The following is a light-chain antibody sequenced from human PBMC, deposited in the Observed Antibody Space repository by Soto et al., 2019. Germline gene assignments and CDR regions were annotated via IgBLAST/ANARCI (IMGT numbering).Light chain of an antibody. CDR1: QSVGSSY. CDR3: QQYATSLWT. J-gene: IGKJ1*01. Sequence: EIVLTQSPGTLSVSPGERATLSCRASQSVGSSYLAWYQQKPGQAPRLLIFGASNRATGIPERFGGSGSGTDFTLTIYRREHEDVAVYYCQQYATSLWTFGQGTRVEIK. V-gene: IGKV3-20*01. CDR2: GAS.